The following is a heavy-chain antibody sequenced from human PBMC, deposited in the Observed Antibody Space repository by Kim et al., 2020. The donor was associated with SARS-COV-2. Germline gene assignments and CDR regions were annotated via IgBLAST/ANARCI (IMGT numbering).Heavy chain of an antibody. CDR2: ISYDGSNK. CDR3: VTGTTELRAFDI. CDR1: GFTFSSYA. J-gene: IGHJ3*02. V-gene: IGHV3-30-3*01. Sequence: GGSLRLSCAASGFTFSSYAMHWVRQAPGKGLEWVAVISYDGSNKYYADSVKGRFTISRDNSKNTLYLQMNSLRAEDTAVYYCVTGTTELRAFDIWGQGTMVTVSS. D-gene: IGHD1-7*01.